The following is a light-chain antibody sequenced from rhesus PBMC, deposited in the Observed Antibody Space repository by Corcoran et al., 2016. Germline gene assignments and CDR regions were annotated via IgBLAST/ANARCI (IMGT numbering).Light chain of an antibody. Sequence: DIQMTQSPSSLSASVGDTVTITCRASKGIRSYLKWYQQKPGKAPKHMIYDVSSLERGVPSRFSVSGSGTYFTLTISSLQPEDFAVYYCLQHNDYPLTFGGGTKVEIK. CDR2: DVS. V-gene: IGKV1-28*03. CDR3: LQHNDYPLT. CDR1: KGIRSY. J-gene: IGKJ4*01.